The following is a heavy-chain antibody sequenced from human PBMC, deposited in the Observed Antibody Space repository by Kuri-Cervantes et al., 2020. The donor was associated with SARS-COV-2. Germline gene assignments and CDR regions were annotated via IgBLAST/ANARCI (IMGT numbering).Heavy chain of an antibody. CDR1: GFTFSDYY. J-gene: IGHJ4*02. CDR2: ISSSGSTI. V-gene: IGHV3-11*04. Sequence: GESLKISCAASGFTFSDYYMSWIRQAPGKGLEWVSYISSSGSTIYYADSVKGRFTISRDNAKNSLYLQMNSLRAEDTAVYYCARGVAARPRQLLDYWGQGTLVTVSS. CDR3: ARGVAARPRQLLDY. D-gene: IGHD6-6*01.